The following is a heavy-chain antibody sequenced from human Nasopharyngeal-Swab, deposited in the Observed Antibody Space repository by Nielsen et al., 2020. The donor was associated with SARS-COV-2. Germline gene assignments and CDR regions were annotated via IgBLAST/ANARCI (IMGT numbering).Heavy chain of an antibody. CDR3: ARVMFGESHPYFDY. V-gene: IGHV3-74*01. Sequence: GESLKISCAASGSTFSSYWMHWVRQAPGKGLVWVSRINSDGSSTSYADSVKGRFTISRDNAKNTLYLQMNSLRAEDTAVYYCARVMFGESHPYFDYWGQGTLVTVSS. D-gene: IGHD3-10*02. CDR1: GSTFSSYW. CDR2: INSDGSST. J-gene: IGHJ4*02.